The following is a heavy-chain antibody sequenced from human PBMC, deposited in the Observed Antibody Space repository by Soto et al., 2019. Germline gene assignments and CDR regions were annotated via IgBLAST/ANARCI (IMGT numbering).Heavy chain of an antibody. CDR3: ARDARGYNFVSDFGLDV. CDR1: GGTFNSHT. J-gene: IGHJ6*02. Sequence: QVQLVQSGAELKKPGSSVKVSCEASGGTFNSHTIIAWVRQAPGQGPEWMGRIIPTLDIGDYAQKFQDRVTITAGRATNTAYMELRSLVSEDTAVYYCARDARGYNFVSDFGLDVCGQAAMVTAS. V-gene: IGHV1-69*08. CDR2: IIPTLDIG. D-gene: IGHD5-18*01.